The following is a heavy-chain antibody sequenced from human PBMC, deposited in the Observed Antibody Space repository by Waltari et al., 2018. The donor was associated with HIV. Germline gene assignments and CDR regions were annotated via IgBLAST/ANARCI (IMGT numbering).Heavy chain of an antibody. J-gene: IGHJ4*02. D-gene: IGHD1-26*01. V-gene: IGHV3-21*01. CDR3: ARGAEGSYGDY. CDR1: GFTLRYYS. Sequence: EVQLVESGGGLVQHGGSLRLPCVGSGFTLRYYSMNWVRQAPGRGLEWVSSISRDSKYIYYADSLRGRFTISRDNAKNSLYLQMNNLRAEDTAVYYCARGAEGSYGDYWGQGTLVTVSS. CDR2: ISRDSKYI.